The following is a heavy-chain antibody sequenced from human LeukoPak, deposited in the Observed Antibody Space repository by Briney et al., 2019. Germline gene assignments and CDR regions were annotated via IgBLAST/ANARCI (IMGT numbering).Heavy chain of an antibody. J-gene: IGHJ4*02. CDR1: GFTFSSYA. CDR3: ARAPGTMIVVDY. V-gene: IGHV3-30*04. CDR2: TSFDGSDN. Sequence: PGGSLRLSCAASGFTFSSYAMHWVRRAPGKGLKWVAVTSFDGSDNYYADSVKGRFTISRDNSKNTLYLQMNSLRPDDTAVYYCARAPGTMIVVDYWGQGTLVTVSS. D-gene: IGHD3-22*01.